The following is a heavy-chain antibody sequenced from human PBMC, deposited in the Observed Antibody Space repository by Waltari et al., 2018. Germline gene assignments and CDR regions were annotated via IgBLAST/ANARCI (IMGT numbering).Heavy chain of an antibody. J-gene: IGHJ6*02. Sequence: QVQLVQSGAEVKKPGASVKVSCKASGYTFTSYDLNWVRQATGQGLEWMGWMNPNSGNTGYAQKFQGRVTMTRNTSISTAYMELSSLRSEDTAVYYCARDYYYYYGMDVWGQGTTVTVSS. CDR2: MNPNSGNT. CDR3: ARDYYYYYGMDV. V-gene: IGHV1-8*01. CDR1: GYTFTSYD.